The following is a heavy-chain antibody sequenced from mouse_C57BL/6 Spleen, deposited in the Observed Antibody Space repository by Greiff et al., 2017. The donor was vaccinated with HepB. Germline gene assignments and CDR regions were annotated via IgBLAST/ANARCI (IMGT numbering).Heavy chain of an antibody. CDR2: ISSGSSTI. Sequence: EVKLVESGGGLVKPGGSLKLSCAASGFTFSDYGMHWVRQAPEKGLEWVAYISSGSSTIYYADTVKGRFTISRDNAKNTLFLQMTSLRSEDTAMYYCARVPFYYYGSSSYAMDYWGQGTSVTVSS. V-gene: IGHV5-17*01. D-gene: IGHD1-1*01. J-gene: IGHJ4*01. CDR1: GFTFSDYG. CDR3: ARVPFYYYGSSSYAMDY.